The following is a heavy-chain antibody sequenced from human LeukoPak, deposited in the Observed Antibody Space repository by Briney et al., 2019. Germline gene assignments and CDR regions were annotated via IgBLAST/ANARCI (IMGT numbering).Heavy chain of an antibody. J-gene: IGHJ4*02. CDR3: ARGNAGFDY. CDR1: GFTFSSYW. D-gene: IGHD2-2*01. V-gene: IGHV3-74*01. CDR2: TNNDGSAT. Sequence: GGSLRLSCAASGFTFSSYWMHWVRQAPGKGLVWVSFTNNDGSATNYAGSVKGRFTISRDNAKNTLYLQMNSLSAEDTAVYYCARGNAGFDYWGQGTVVTVSS.